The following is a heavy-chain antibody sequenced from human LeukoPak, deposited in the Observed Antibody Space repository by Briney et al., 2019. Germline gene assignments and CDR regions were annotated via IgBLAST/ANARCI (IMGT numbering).Heavy chain of an antibody. CDR2: ISCSGGNT. CDR3: AKRGVVIRVILVGFHKEAYYFDS. J-gene: IGHJ4*02. D-gene: IGHD3-22*01. CDR1: GITLSNYG. V-gene: IGHV3-23*01. Sequence: GGSLQLSCAVSGITLSNYGMSWVRPAPGKGLQWVAGISCSGGNTNYADSVKGRFTISRDNRKNTLYLQMNSLRAEDTAVYFCAKRGVVIRVILVGFHKEAYYFDSWGQGALVTVSS.